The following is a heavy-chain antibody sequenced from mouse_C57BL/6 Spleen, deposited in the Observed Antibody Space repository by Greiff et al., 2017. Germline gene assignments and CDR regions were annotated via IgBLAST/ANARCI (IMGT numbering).Heavy chain of an antibody. CDR2: INPSSGYT. CDR3: ACQGFDY. Sequence: VKLVESGAELARPGASVKMSCKASGYTFTSYTMHWVNQRPGQGLEWIGYINPSSGYTKYNQKFKDKATLTADKSSSTASMQLSSLTSEDSAVYYCACQGFDYWGQGTTLTVSS. D-gene: IGHD3-2*02. J-gene: IGHJ2*01. CDR1: GYTFTSYT. V-gene: IGHV1-4*01.